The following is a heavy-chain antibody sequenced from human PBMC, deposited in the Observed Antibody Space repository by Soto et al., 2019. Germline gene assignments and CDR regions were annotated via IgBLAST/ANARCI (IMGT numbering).Heavy chain of an antibody. CDR2: IWYDGSNK. Sequence: QVQLVESGGGVVQPGRSLRLSCAASGFTFSSYGMHWLRQAPGKGLEWVAVIWYDGSNKYYADSVKGRFTISRDNSKNTLYLQMNSLRAEDTAVYYCATDLYGSGSPDYWGQGTLVTVSS. V-gene: IGHV3-33*01. J-gene: IGHJ4*02. CDR3: ATDLYGSGSPDY. D-gene: IGHD3-10*01. CDR1: GFTFSSYG.